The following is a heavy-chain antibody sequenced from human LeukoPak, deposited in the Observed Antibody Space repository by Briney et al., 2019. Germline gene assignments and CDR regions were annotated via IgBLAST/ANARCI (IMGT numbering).Heavy chain of an antibody. CDR1: GFTFSSYA. Sequence: PGGSLRLSCAASGFTFSSYAMHWVRQAPGKGLEWVAVIPYDGSNKYYADSVKGRFTISRDNSKNTLYLQMNSLRAEDTAVYYCARDRNDIVVVPAAAAHYYYYGMDVWGQGTTVTVSS. D-gene: IGHD2-2*01. V-gene: IGHV3-30-3*01. CDR3: ARDRNDIVVVPAAAAHYYYYGMDV. CDR2: IPYDGSNK. J-gene: IGHJ6*02.